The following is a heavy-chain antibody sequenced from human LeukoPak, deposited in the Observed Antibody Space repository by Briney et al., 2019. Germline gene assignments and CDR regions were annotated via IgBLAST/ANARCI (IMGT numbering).Heavy chain of an antibody. CDR2: ISSSGSTI. V-gene: IGHV3-48*03. Sequence: GGSLRLSCAASGFTFSVFELNWVRQAPGKGLEWVSYISSSGSTIYYADSVKGRFTISRDNAKNSLYLQLNSLRAEDTAVYYCAELGITMIGGVWGKGTTVTVSS. CDR1: GFTFSVFE. CDR3: AELGITMIGGV. D-gene: IGHD3-10*02. J-gene: IGHJ6*04.